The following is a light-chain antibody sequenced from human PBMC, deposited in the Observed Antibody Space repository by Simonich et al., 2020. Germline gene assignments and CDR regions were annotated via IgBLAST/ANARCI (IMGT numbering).Light chain of an antibody. CDR2: RDS. V-gene: IGLV3-9*01. J-gene: IGLJ2*01. CDR1: NIGRKN. CDR3: QAWDSSTVV. Sequence: SYELTQPLSVSVALGQTARITCGGNNIGRKNVHWYQQKKGQAPLLVIYRDSNRPSGIPERFSGSNSGNTATLTISRAQAGDEADYYCQAWDSSTVVFGGGTKLTVL.